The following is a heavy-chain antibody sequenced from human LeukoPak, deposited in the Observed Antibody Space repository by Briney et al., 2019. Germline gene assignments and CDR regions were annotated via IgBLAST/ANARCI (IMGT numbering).Heavy chain of an antibody. V-gene: IGHV3-23*01. CDR2: ISGSGGST. D-gene: IGHD3-10*01. J-gene: IGHJ4*02. CDR3: AKGTQVYYYASGSVNDY. CDR1: GFTFSNYD. Sequence: GGSLRLSCKASGFTFSNYDMSWVRQAPGKGLEWVSAISGSGGSTYYADSVKGRFTISRDNSKNTLYLQMNSLRAEDTAIYYCAKGTQVYYYASGSVNDYWGQGTLVTVSS.